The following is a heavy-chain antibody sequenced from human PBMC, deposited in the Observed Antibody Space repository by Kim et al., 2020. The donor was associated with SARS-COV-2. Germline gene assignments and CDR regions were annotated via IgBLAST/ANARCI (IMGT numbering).Heavy chain of an antibody. V-gene: IGHV6-1*01. J-gene: IGHJ3*01. CDR3: ARSIGRRGAFDL. CDR2: TYYRSKWYL. CDR1: GDSVSSDTAA. Sequence: SQTLSLTCAISGDSVSSDTAAWNWIRQSPSRGLEWLGRTYYRSKWYLDYAVSVKSRIIISPDTSKNQFSLQLNSVTPEDTALYYCARSIGRRGAFDLWGQGTIVTISS.